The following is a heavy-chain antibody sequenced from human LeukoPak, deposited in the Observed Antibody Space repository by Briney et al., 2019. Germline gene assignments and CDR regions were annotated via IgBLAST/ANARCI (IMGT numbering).Heavy chain of an antibody. V-gene: IGHV3-30*18. Sequence: GRSLRLSCAASGFTFSSYGMHWVRQAPGKGLEWVAVISYDGSNKYYADSVKGRFTISRDNSKNTLYLQMNSLRAEDTAVYYCAKAVGATHRMYFGYWGQGTLVTVSS. CDR1: GFTFSSYG. CDR2: ISYDGSNK. D-gene: IGHD1-26*01. J-gene: IGHJ4*02. CDR3: AKAVGATHRMYFGY.